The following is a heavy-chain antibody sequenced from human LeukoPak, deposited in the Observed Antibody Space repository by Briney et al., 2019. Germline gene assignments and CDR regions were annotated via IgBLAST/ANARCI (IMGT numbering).Heavy chain of an antibody. D-gene: IGHD3-10*01. CDR3: AREVTMGFGELFLGYYYGMDV. J-gene: IGHJ6*04. CDR1: GFTFSSYS. Sequence: GGSLRLSCAASGFTFSSYSMNWVRQAPGKGLGGVSSISSSSSYIYYADSVKGRFTISRDNAKNSLYLQMNSLRAEDTAVYYCAREVTMGFGELFLGYYYGMDVWGKGTTVTVSS. CDR2: ISSSSSYI. V-gene: IGHV3-21*01.